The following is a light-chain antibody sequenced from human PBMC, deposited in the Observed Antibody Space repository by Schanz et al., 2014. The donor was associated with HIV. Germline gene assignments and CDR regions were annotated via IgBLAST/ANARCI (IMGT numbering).Light chain of an antibody. CDR2: EVS. J-gene: IGLJ3*02. Sequence: QSVLTQPPSASGSPGQSVTISCTGTSSDVGGYKFVSWYQQHPGKAPKLMIYEVSKRPSGVPERFSGSKSGNTASLTVSGLQAEDEADYYCSSYAGSYTWVFGGGTKPTVL. CDR1: SSDVGGYKF. V-gene: IGLV2-8*01. CDR3: SSYAGSYTWV.